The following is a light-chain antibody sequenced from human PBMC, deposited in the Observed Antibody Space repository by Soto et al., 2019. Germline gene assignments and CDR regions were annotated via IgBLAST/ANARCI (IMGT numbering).Light chain of an antibody. J-gene: IGLJ1*01. CDR3: CSYAGTVAYV. CDR1: SGDVGGYNY. Sequence: QSVLTQPVSVSGSPGQSITISCTGTSGDVGGYNYVSWYQQHPGKAPKLIICEVSTRPSGISNRFSGSKSGDTASLTISGLQAEDEADYFCCSYAGTVAYVFGTGTKVTVL. V-gene: IGLV2-14*01. CDR2: EVS.